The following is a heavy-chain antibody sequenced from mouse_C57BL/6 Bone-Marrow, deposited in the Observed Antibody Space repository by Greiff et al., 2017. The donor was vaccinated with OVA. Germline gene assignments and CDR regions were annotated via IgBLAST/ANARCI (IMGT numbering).Heavy chain of an antibody. D-gene: IGHD1-1*01. J-gene: IGHJ3*01. CDR1: GFTFSSYA. CDR3: ARDDGSSLAY. Sequence: EVQLQESGGGLVKPGGSLKLSCAASGFTFSSYAMSWVRQTPEKRLGWVATISDGGSYTYYPDNVKGRFTISRDNAKNNLYLQMSHLKSEDTAMYYCARDDGSSLAYWGQGTLVTVSA. CDR2: ISDGGSYT. V-gene: IGHV5-4*01.